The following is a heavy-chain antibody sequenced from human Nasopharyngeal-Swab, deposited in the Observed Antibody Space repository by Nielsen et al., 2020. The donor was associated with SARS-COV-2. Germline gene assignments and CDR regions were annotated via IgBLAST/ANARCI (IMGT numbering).Heavy chain of an antibody. CDR2: IIPILGIA. CDR3: ARVKPTDCSGGSCYSLPLGY. D-gene: IGHD2-15*01. V-gene: IGHV1-69*04. Sequence: SVKVSCKASGGTFSSYAISWVRQAPGQGLEWMGRIIPILGIANYAQKFQGRVTITADKSTSTAYMELSSLRSEDTAVYYCARVKPTDCSGGSCYSLPLGYWGQGTLATVSS. CDR1: GGTFSSYA. J-gene: IGHJ4*02.